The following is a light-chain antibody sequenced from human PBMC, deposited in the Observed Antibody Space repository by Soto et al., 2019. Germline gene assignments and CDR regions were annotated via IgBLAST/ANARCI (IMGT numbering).Light chain of an antibody. V-gene: IGKV3-15*01. Sequence: EIVMTQSPVTRSVSPGERATLSCTASQSVNNNVAWYQQKPGHTPRLLIYSASIGATGTPARFSGSGSGSDFTLTISSLQSEDFAVYYCQQYNKWPLTFGPGTKVDI. CDR1: QSVNNN. J-gene: IGKJ3*01. CDR2: SAS. CDR3: QQYNKWPLT.